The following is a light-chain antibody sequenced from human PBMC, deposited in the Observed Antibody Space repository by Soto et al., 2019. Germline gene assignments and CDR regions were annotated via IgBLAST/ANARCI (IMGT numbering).Light chain of an antibody. CDR1: QSVSSSY. V-gene: IGKV3-20*01. CDR3: QHYGTSRT. CDR2: GAS. Sequence: EIVLTQSPGTLSLSPGERATLSCRASQSVSSSYLTWYQQKPGQAPRLLIYGASSRATGIPDRFSGSGSGTDFPLTISRLEPEDFAVYYCQHYGTSRTFGRGTKVEIK. J-gene: IGKJ1*01.